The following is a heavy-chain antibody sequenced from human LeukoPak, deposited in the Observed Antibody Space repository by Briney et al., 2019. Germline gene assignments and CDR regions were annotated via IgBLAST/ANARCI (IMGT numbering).Heavy chain of an antibody. V-gene: IGHV3-30*14. D-gene: IGHD7-27*01. CDR2: ISFDGNNE. Sequence: GGSLRLSCAASGFTFSSYAMHWVRQAPGKGLERVAVISFDGNNEYYADSVKGRFTISRDSSKNTLYLQMNSLRVEDTAVYYCARAAGDRIGYFDLWGRGTLVTVPS. CDR1: GFTFSSYA. J-gene: IGHJ2*01. CDR3: ARAAGDRIGYFDL.